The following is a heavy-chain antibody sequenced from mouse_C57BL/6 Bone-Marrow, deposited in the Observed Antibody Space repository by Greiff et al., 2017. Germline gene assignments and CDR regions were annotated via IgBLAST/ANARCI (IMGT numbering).Heavy chain of an antibody. CDR1: GFTFTSYW. CDR2: INPSNGGT. Sequence: QVQLQQPGTELVKPGASVKLSCTASGFTFTSYWMHWVKQRPGQGLEWIGDINPSNGGTDYTEKFKSKATLTVDNSSSTAYMQLSSLTSGDSAVYYCARSAYYGPFDYWGQGTLVTVSA. D-gene: IGHD1-1*01. J-gene: IGHJ3*01. V-gene: IGHV1-53*01. CDR3: ARSAYYGPFDY.